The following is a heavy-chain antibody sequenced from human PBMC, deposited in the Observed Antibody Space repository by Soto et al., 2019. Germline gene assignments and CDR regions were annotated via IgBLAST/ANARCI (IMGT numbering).Heavy chain of an antibody. Sequence: QVQLVQSGADVKKPGSSVKVSCKASGVTFSSETLGWVRQAPGQGLEWVGGIIPLFGTASYAQKFQGRVTITADESTSTVYMELSSRRSDDTAVYFCATELGENPAIPFDAWGQGTLVTVSS. V-gene: IGHV1-69*01. J-gene: IGHJ4*02. CDR1: GVTFSSET. D-gene: IGHD2-21*01. CDR2: IIPLFGTA. CDR3: ATELGENPAIPFDA.